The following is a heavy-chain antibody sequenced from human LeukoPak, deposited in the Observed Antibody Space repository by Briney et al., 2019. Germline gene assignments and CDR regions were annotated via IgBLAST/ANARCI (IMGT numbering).Heavy chain of an antibody. CDR2: ISSSGSTI. Sequence: GSLRLSCAASGFTFSDYYMSWIRQAPGKGLEWVSYISSSGSTIYYADSVKGRFTISRDNAKNSLYLQMNSLRAEDTAVYYYARVKGCSSWYCGDLYYFDYWGQGTLVTVSS. D-gene: IGHD6-13*01. V-gene: IGHV3-11*01. CDR3: ARVKGCSSWYCGDLYYFDY. J-gene: IGHJ4*02. CDR1: GFTFSDYY.